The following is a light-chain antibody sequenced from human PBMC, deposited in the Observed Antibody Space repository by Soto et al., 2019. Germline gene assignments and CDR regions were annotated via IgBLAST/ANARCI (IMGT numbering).Light chain of an antibody. V-gene: IGLV2-14*03. J-gene: IGLJ1*01. Sequence: QSALTQPASVSGSPGQSITISCAGTSSDIGAYNYVSWYQHLPGKAPKLIIYDVVTRPSGISTRFSASKSGNTASLTISGLQAEDEADYYCSSYTTRNTEVFGTGTKVTVL. CDR2: DVV. CDR3: SSYTTRNTEV. CDR1: SSDIGAYNY.